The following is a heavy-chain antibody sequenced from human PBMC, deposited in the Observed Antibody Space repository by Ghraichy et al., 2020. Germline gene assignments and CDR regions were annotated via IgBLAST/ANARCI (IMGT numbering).Heavy chain of an antibody. Sequence: GVRRLSCAASGFTFSNYWMTWVRQAPGKGLEWVANIKQDGSEKYYVDSVKGRFTISRDNAKNSLYLQMNSLRAEDTAVYYCPRDVGCSGGSCYSYYDYWGQGTLVTVSS. CDR2: IKQDGSEK. CDR3: PRDVGCSGGSCYSYYDY. J-gene: IGHJ4*02. D-gene: IGHD2-15*01. V-gene: IGHV3-7*01. CDR1: GFTFSNYW.